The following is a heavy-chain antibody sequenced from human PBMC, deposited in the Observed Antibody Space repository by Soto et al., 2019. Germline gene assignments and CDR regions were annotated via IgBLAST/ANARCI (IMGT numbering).Heavy chain of an antibody. Sequence: PGESLKISCKGSGYSFTSYWIGGVRQMPGKGLEWMGIIYPGDSDTRYSPSFQGQVTISADKSISTAYLQWSSLKASDTAMYYCASPQGYDFWSGYRKTSYYYGMDVWGQGTTVTVSS. D-gene: IGHD3-3*01. J-gene: IGHJ6*02. CDR2: IYPGDSDT. CDR1: GYSFTSYW. V-gene: IGHV5-51*01. CDR3: ASPQGYDFWSGYRKTSYYYGMDV.